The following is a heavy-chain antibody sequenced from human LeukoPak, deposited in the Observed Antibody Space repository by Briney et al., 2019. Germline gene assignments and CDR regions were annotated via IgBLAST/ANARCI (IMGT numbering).Heavy chain of an antibody. J-gene: IGHJ6*03. CDR2: IYTSGST. CDR1: GGSISSYY. V-gene: IGHV4-4*07. D-gene: IGHD6-13*01. Sequence: SETLSLTCTVSGGSISSYYWSRIRQPAGKGLEWIGRIYTSGSTNYNPSLKSRVTMSVDTSKNQFSLKLSSVTAADTAVYYCARDLYSSSWPGNYYYMDVWGKGTTVTVSS. CDR3: ARDLYSSSWPGNYYYMDV.